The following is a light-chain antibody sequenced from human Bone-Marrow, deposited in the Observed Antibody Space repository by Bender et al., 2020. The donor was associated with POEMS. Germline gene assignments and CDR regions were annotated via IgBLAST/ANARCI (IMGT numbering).Light chain of an antibody. Sequence: QSVLTQPASVSGSPGQSITISCTGTSRDIGGHNYVSWYQQHPGKAPKLMIYEVSKRPSGVPDRFSGSKSGNTASLTVSGLQAEDEADYYCSSYTTSDNWVFGGGTKLTVL. CDR3: SSYTTSDNWV. CDR1: SRDIGGHNY. CDR2: EVS. V-gene: IGLV2-8*01. J-gene: IGLJ3*02.